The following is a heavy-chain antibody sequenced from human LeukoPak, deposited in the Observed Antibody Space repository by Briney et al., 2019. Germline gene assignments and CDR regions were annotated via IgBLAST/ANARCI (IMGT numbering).Heavy chain of an antibody. CDR1: GLTFCSYS. D-gene: IGHD4-17*01. CDR2: ISSSSSTI. J-gene: IGHJ4*02. CDR3: ARASAPTVTTWCDY. V-gene: IGHV3-48*02. Sequence: PAETLTLSCTLSGLTFCSYSMNWVRQAPGKGLEWVSYISSSSSTIYYADSVEGRFTISRDKPQNSLYLQMNCLSELHPAVHYCARASAPTVTTWCDYWGQGTLVTVSS.